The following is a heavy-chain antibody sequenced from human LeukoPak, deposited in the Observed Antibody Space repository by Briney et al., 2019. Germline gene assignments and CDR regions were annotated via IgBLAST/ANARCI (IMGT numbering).Heavy chain of an antibody. D-gene: IGHD6-6*01. CDR3: ARRVSSSGWFDP. V-gene: IGHV5-10-1*01. J-gene: IGHJ5*02. Sequence: GESLKISCKGSGYSGTSYWISWVRQMPGKGLEWMGRIDPSDSYTNYSPSFQGHVTISADKSISTAYLQWSSLKASDTAMYYCARRVSSSGWFDPWGQGTLVTVSS. CDR2: IDPSDSYT. CDR1: GYSGTSYW.